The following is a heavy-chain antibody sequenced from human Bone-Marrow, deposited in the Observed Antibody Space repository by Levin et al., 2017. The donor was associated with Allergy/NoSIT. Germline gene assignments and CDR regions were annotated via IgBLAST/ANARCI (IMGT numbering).Heavy chain of an antibody. CDR3: AREVVTMVRGVNEFPYYYGMDV. D-gene: IGHD3-10*01. CDR1: GYSISSGYY. V-gene: IGHV4-38-2*02. Sequence: SETLSLTCTVSGYSISSGYYWGWIRQPPGKGLEWIGSIYHSGSTYYNPSLKSRVTISVDTSKNQFSLKLSSVTAADTAVYYCAREVVTMVRGVNEFPYYYGMDVWGQGTTVTVSS. CDR2: IYHSGST. J-gene: IGHJ6*02.